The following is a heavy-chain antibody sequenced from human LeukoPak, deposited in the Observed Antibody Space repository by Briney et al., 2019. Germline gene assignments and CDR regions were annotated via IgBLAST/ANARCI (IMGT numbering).Heavy chain of an antibody. CDR3: AKGLVGDAYYFDY. V-gene: IGHV3-9*01. D-gene: IGHD1-26*01. Sequence: PGGSLRLSCAASGFTFDVYAMHWVRQAPGKGLEWVSGISWNSGSIGYADSVKGRFTISRDNAKNSLYLQMNSLRAEDTALYYCAKGLVGDAYYFDYWGQGTLVTVSS. CDR1: GFTFDVYA. CDR2: ISWNSGSI. J-gene: IGHJ4*02.